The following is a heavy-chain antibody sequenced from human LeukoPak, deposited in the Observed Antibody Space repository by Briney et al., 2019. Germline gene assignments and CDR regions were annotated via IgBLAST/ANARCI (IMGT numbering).Heavy chain of an antibody. D-gene: IGHD2-2*01. CDR2: IYSGGST. J-gene: IGHJ6*03. CDR1: GFTVSSYY. CDR3: ARGPIVVGTYYYMDV. Sequence: GGSLRLSCAASGFTVSSYYMSWVRQAPGKGLEWVSVIYSGGSTNYADSVKGRFTISRDNPKNTLYLQMNSLRVEDTAVYYCARGPIVVGTYYYMDVWGKGTTVTASS. V-gene: IGHV3-53*01.